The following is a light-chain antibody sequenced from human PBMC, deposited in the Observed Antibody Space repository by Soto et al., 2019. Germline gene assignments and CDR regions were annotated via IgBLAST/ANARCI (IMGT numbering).Light chain of an antibody. CDR3: QQRSNWLPIT. V-gene: IGKV1-9*01. Sequence: GDRVTITCRASQGLSSYLAWYQQKPGKAPKLLIYAASTLQSGVPSRFSGSGSGTDFTLTISSLEPEDFAVYYCQQRSNWLPITFGQGTRLEI. CDR1: QGLSSY. J-gene: IGKJ5*01. CDR2: AAS.